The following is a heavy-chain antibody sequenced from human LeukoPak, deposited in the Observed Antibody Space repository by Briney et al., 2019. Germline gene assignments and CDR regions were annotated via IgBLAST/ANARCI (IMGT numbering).Heavy chain of an antibody. CDR2: INHSGST. CDR1: GGSFSGYY. J-gene: IGHJ5*02. Sequence: SETLSLTCAVYGGSFSGYYWNWIRQTPEKGLEWIGEINHSGSTNYNPSLKSRVTISVDTSKNQFSLKLSSVTAADTAVYYCARRAELVSLGWFDPWGQGTLVTVSS. D-gene: IGHD5/OR15-5a*01. CDR3: ARRAELVSLGWFDP. V-gene: IGHV4-34*01.